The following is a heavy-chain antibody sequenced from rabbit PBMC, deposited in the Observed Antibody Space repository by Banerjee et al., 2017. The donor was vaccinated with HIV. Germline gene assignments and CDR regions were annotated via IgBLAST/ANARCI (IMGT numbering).Heavy chain of an antibody. CDR1: GFSFSSSYY. CDR3: ARVPYAGYAGYGYAPDAFDP. D-gene: IGHD6-1*01. CDR2: IYAGSSGST. V-gene: IGHV1S40*01. J-gene: IGHJ2*01. Sequence: QSLEESGGDLVKPGASLTLTCTASGFSFSSSYYMCWVRQAPGKGLEWIACIYAGSSGSTYSASWAKGRFTISKTSSTTVTLQMTSLTAADTATYFCARVPYAGYAGYGYAPDAFDPWGPGTLVTVS.